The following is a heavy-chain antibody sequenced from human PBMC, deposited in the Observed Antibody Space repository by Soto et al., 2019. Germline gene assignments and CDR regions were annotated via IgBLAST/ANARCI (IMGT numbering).Heavy chain of an antibody. D-gene: IGHD5-18*01. CDR2: ISYDGSNK. Sequence: QVQLVESGGGVVQPGRSLRLSCAASGFTFSSYGMHWVRQAPGKGLEWVAVISYDGSNKYYADSVKGRFTISRDNSKNTLYLQMNSLRAEDTAVYYCAKEGGQLWSNLYYFDYWGQGTLVTVSS. CDR1: GFTFSSYG. J-gene: IGHJ4*02. V-gene: IGHV3-30*18. CDR3: AKEGGQLWSNLYYFDY.